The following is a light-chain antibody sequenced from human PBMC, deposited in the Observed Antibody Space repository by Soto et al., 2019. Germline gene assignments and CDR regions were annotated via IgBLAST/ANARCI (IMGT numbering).Light chain of an antibody. Sequence: EIVLTQSPATLSLSPGEKVTLSCRASQSVSNYLAWYQQKPGQAPRLLIYDASTRATGIPARFSGSGSGTDFTLTISSLEPEDFAVYYCQQRSNWPPLTFGGGTKVEIK. J-gene: IGKJ4*01. V-gene: IGKV3-11*01. CDR1: QSVSNY. CDR2: DAS. CDR3: QQRSNWPPLT.